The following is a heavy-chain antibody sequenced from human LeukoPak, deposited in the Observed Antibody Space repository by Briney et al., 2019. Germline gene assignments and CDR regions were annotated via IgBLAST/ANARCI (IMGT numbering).Heavy chain of an antibody. CDR1: GGSISSYY. D-gene: IGHD3-22*01. Sequence: SETLSLTCTVSGGSISSYYWSWIRQPPGKGLEWIGEINYSEFTKYNPSLKSRVTISQDTSKNQFSLKLSSVTAADTAVYYCASRDFENSAYQDYWGQGTLVTVSS. CDR2: INYSEFT. J-gene: IGHJ4*02. CDR3: ASRDFENSAYQDY. V-gene: IGHV4-34*01.